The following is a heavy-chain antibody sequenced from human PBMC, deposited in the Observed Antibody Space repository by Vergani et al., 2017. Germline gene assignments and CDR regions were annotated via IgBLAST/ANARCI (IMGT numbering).Heavy chain of an antibody. Sequence: VQLVESGGGVVQPGRSLRLSCAASGFTFSSYAMSWVRQAPGKGLEWVSAISGSGGSTYYADSVKGRFTISRDNSKNTLFLQMNSLRAEDTAVYYCAKWFGELWEEYWGQGTLVTVSS. V-gene: IGHV3-23*04. CDR2: ISGSGGST. J-gene: IGHJ4*02. D-gene: IGHD3-10*01. CDR1: GFTFSSYA. CDR3: AKWFGELWEEY.